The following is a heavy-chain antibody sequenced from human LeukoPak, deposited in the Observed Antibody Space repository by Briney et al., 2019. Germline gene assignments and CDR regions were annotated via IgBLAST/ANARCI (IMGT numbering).Heavy chain of an antibody. D-gene: IGHD6-19*01. J-gene: IGHJ4*02. Sequence: GGSPRLSCAASGFTFSSYWMHWVRQAPGKGLVWVSRINSDGSSTSYADSVKGRFTISRDNAKNTLYLQMNSLRAEDTAVYYCARGGGYSSGLNDYWGQGTLVTVSS. V-gene: IGHV3-74*01. CDR2: INSDGSST. CDR1: GFTFSSYW. CDR3: ARGGGYSSGLNDY.